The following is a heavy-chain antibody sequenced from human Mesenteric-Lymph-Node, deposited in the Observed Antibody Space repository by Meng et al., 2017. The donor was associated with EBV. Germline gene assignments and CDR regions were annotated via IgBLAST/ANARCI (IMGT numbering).Heavy chain of an antibody. J-gene: IGHJ4*02. CDR2: ISCYNGDT. Sequence: VNLVKYGGGVKNPWASGGVSWNASGYTFSNQCISWIRQAPGQGLEWMGWISCYNGDTNYAQKLQGRVTMTTDTSTNTAYMDLRGLRSDDTAVYYCARDPSNTSGRYAYFDYWGQGTLVTVSS. CDR3: ARDPSNTSGRYAYFDY. V-gene: IGHV1-18*01. CDR1: GYTFSNQC. D-gene: IGHD6-19*01.